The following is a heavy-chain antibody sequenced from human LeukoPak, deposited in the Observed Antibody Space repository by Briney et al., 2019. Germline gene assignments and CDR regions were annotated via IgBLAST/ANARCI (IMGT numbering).Heavy chain of an antibody. V-gene: IGHV4-59*08. CDR1: GDSIRSYH. CDR2: IHYSGRT. J-gene: IGHJ4*02. Sequence: PSETLSLTCTVSGDSIRSYHWSWIRQPPGKGLEWIGHIHYSGRTNYNPSLRSRVTISVDTSKNQFSLELTSVTAADTAVYYCAKHEGTAGPFDSWGQGTLVTVSS. CDR3: AKHEGTAGPFDS. D-gene: IGHD6-13*01.